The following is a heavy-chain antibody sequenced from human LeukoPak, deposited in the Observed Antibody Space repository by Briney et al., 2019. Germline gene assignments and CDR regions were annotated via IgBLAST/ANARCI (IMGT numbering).Heavy chain of an antibody. V-gene: IGHV4-39*07. D-gene: IGHD2-15*01. J-gene: IGHJ5*02. CDR3: ATHIVVVVAATENWFDP. CDR2: IYYSEST. CDR1: GGSISSSSYY. Sequence: PSETLSLTCTVSGGSISSSSYYWGWIRQPPGKGLEWIGSIYYSESTYYNPSLKSRVTIPVDTSKNQFSLKLSSVTAADTAVYYCATHIVVVVAATENWFDPWGQGTLVTVSS.